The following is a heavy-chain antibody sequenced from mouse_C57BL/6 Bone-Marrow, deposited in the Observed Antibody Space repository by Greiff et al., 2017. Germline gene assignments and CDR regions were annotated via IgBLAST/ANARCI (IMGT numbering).Heavy chain of an antibody. V-gene: IGHV1-55*01. Sequence: FQLQQPGAELVKPGASVTLSCKASGYTFTSYWLTWVKQRPGHGLAWIGDIYPGSGSTNYNEKFNCKATLTVDTSSSTAYMQLSSLTSEDSAVYYCASPLSTMVTTRGFAYWGQGTLVTVSA. D-gene: IGHD2-2*01. CDR3: ASPLSTMVTTRGFAY. CDR2: IYPGSGST. CDR1: GYTFTSYW. J-gene: IGHJ3*01.